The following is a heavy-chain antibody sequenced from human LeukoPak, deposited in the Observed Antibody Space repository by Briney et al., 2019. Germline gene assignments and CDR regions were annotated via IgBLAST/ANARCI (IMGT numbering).Heavy chain of an antibody. D-gene: IGHD6-6*01. CDR3: ARDRGSEYSSSDLHNWFDP. J-gene: IGHJ5*02. V-gene: IGHV1-69*13. CDR1: GGTFSSYA. Sequence: SVKVSCKASGGTFSSYAISWVRQAPGQGLEWMGGIIPIFGTANYAQKFQGRVTITADESTSTAYMELSSLRSEDTAVYYCARDRGSEYSSSDLHNWFDPWGQGTLVTVSS. CDR2: IIPIFGTA.